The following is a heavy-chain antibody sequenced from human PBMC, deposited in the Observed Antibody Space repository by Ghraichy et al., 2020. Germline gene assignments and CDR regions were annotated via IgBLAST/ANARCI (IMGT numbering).Heavy chain of an antibody. V-gene: IGHV3-30-3*01. CDR3: ARDGSSLAGPWY. CDR1: GFTFSSYA. Sequence: GALRLSCAASGFTFSSYAMHWVRQAPGKGLEWVAVISYDGSNKYYADSVKGRFTISRDNSKNTLYLQMNSLRAEDTAVYYCARDGSSLAGPWYWGQGTLVTVSS. CDR2: ISYDGSNK. D-gene: IGHD2-15*01. J-gene: IGHJ4*02.